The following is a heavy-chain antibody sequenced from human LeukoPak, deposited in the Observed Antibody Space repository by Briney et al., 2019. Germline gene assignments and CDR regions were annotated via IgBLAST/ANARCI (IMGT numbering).Heavy chain of an antibody. V-gene: IGHV1-18*01. Sequence: GASVKVSCKASGYAFTSYGISWVRQAPGQGLEWMGWISTYNGNTKYAQKLQNRVTMTTDTFTSTAYMELRSLRSDDTAVYYCARDPSTDYYGSGSYYNGVDYWGQGTLVTVSS. J-gene: IGHJ4*02. CDR3: ARDPSTDYYGSGSYYNGVDY. CDR2: ISTYNGNT. D-gene: IGHD3-10*01. CDR1: GYAFTSYG.